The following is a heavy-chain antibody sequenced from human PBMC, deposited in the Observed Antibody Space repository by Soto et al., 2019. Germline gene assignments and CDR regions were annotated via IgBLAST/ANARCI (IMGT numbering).Heavy chain of an antibody. CDR1: GFSFSSYA. V-gene: IGHV3-30-3*01. J-gene: IGHJ4*02. D-gene: IGHD1-26*01. Sequence: QVQLVESGGGVVQPGRSLRLSCAASGFSFSSYAMHWVRQAPGKGLEWVAVISYDGSNRYYADSVKGRFTISRDNSKNTLYLQMNSLRAEDTAVYYCARAPNSGSKHFDYWGQGTLVTISS. CDR2: ISYDGSNR. CDR3: ARAPNSGSKHFDY.